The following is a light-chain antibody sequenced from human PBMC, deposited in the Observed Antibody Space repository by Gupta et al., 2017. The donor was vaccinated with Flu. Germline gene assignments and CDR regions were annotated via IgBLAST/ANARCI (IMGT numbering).Light chain of an antibody. V-gene: IGKV3-11*01. CDR3: QKRRNSPPYT. CDR1: QSVNTY. J-gene: IGKJ2*01. CDR2: DAS. Sequence: DIELTQSTATLSLSPGDRATLSCRASQSVNTYLAWYQKKPGQAPRLLIYDASNRATGIPARFMSSRSETDYTLTISSLEPQDCSVYYWQKRRNSPPYTFGQGTRLEIK.